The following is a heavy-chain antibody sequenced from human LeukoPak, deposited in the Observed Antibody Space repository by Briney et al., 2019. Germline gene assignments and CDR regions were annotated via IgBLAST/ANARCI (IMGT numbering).Heavy chain of an antibody. CDR3: ARRDYDILTGYRDFDY. J-gene: IGHJ4*02. D-gene: IGHD3-9*01. Sequence: PPGGSLRLSCAASGFTFSRYEMNSVRQAPGTGLEWVSYISSSGSHIYYADSVKGRFTISRDNAKNSLYLQMDSLRAEDTAIYYCARRDYDILTGYRDFDYWGQGTLVTVSS. V-gene: IGHV3-48*03. CDR1: GFTFSRYE. CDR2: ISSSGSHI.